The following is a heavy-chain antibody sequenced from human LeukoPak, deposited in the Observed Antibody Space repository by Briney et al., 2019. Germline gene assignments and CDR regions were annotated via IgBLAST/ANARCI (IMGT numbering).Heavy chain of an antibody. V-gene: IGHV3-7*01. J-gene: IGHJ4*02. CDR3: ARVGGYSSSWYDY. CDR2: IKQDGSEK. Sequence: PGGSLRLSCAASGFTFSSYWMSWVRQAPGKGLEWVANIKQDGSEKYYVDSVKGRFTISRDNAKNSLYLQMNSLRAEDTAVYYCARVGGYSSSWYDYWGQGTLVTVSS. CDR1: GFTFSSYW. D-gene: IGHD6-13*01.